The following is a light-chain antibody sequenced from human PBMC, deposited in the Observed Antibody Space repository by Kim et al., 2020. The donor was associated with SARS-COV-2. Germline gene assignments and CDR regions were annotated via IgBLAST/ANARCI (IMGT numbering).Light chain of an antibody. CDR3: QRYENIPPIT. CDR2: DAS. J-gene: IGKJ1*01. V-gene: IGKV1-33*01. CDR1: QDISNY. Sequence: DIQLTQSPSSLSASLGDRVTITCQASQDISNYLNWYQQKPGQAPTLLIYDASNMDTGVPSRFTGSGSGTDFTFTISSLQPEDIATYYCQRYENIPPITFGEGTRVKIK.